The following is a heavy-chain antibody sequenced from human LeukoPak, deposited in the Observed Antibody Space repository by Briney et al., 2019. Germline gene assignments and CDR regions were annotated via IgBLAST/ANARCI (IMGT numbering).Heavy chain of an antibody. D-gene: IGHD5-24*01. Sequence: GGSLRLSCAASGFTFSSYAMHEVRQAPGKGLERVAGISYDGSNKYYADSVKGRFTISRDNSKNTLYLQMNSLRAEDTAVYYCARDSGEMATRSYYFDYWGQGTLVTVSS. V-gene: IGHV3-30-3*01. CDR1: GFTFSSYA. CDR2: ISYDGSNK. CDR3: ARDSGEMATRSYYFDY. J-gene: IGHJ4*02.